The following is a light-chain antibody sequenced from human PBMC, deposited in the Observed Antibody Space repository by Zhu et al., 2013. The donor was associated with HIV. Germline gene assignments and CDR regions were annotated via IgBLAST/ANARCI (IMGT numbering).Light chain of an antibody. V-gene: IGKV3-20*01. CDR1: HSFGSSY. J-gene: IGKJ2*03. CDR3: QQYGASPPSS. CDR2: GAS. Sequence: EFVLPQSPGTLSLSPGEGAALSCRASHSFGSSYLPSFHTKPGQTPSVLIYGASSRATGIPDRFSGSGSGTDFTLTISRLEPEDFAVYCCQQYGASPPSSFGQGTKLEI.